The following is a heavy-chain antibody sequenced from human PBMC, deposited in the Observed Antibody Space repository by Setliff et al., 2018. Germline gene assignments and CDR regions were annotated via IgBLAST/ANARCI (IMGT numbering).Heavy chain of an antibody. CDR3: ASPGATSAFDI. CDR1: GYTFTSYA. Sequence: EASVKVSCKASGYTFTSYAMNWVRQAPGQGLEWMGWINTNTGNPTYAQGFTGRFVFSLDTSVSTAYLQISSLKAEDTAVYYCASPGATSAFDIWGQGTMVTVSS. J-gene: IGHJ3*02. CDR2: INTNTGNP. D-gene: IGHD1-26*01. V-gene: IGHV7-4-1*02.